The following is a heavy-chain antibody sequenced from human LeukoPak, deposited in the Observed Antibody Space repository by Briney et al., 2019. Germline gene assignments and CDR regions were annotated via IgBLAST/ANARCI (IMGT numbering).Heavy chain of an antibody. CDR3: ARVGQLGFDY. Sequence: PGGSLRLSCAASGFTFSSYAMHWVRQAPGKGLEYVSAISSNGDSTYYANSVKGRFTISRDNSKNTLYLQMGSLRAEDMAVYYCARVGQLGFDYWGQGTLVTVSS. D-gene: IGHD6-6*01. V-gene: IGHV3-64*01. J-gene: IGHJ4*02. CDR2: ISSNGDST. CDR1: GFTFSSYA.